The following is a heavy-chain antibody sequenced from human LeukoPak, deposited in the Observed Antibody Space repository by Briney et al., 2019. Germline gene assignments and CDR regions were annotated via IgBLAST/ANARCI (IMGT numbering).Heavy chain of an antibody. V-gene: IGHV4-34*12. CDR1: GGSFSGYY. CDR2: IIHSGST. CDR3: ARALRGSGYYYYYYMDV. J-gene: IGHJ6*03. D-gene: IGHD3-10*01. Sequence: SDTLSLTCAVYGGSFSGYYWSWIRQPPGKGLEWIGEIIHSGSTNYNPSLKSRVTISVDTSKNQFSLKLSSVTAADTAVYYCARALRGSGYYYYYYMDVWGKGTTVTVS.